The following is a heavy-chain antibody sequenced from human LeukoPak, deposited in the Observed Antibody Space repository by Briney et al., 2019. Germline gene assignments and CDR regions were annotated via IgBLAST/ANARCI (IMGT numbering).Heavy chain of an antibody. Sequence: GGSLRLSCAASGFTFSDYYMSWIRQAPGKGLEWVSYISSSGSTIYYADSVKGRFTISRDNSKNTLYLQMNSLRAEDTAVYYCAKGSIHLSPGGYYDFWSGYKNAFDIWGQGTMVTVSS. J-gene: IGHJ3*02. CDR3: AKGSIHLSPGGYYDFWSGYKNAFDI. D-gene: IGHD3-3*01. V-gene: IGHV3-11*01. CDR1: GFTFSDYY. CDR2: ISSSGSTI.